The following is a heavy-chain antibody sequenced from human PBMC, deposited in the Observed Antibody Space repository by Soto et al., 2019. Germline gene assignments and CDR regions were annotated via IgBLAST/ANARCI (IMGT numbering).Heavy chain of an antibody. Sequence: PSETLSLTCTVSGGSISSGGYYWSWIRQHPGKGLEWIGYIYYSGSTYYNPSLKSRVTISVDTSKNQFSLKLSSVTAADTAVYYCARDIAAAGDDYYYYGMDVWGQGTTVTVSS. CDR2: IYYSGST. V-gene: IGHV4-31*03. D-gene: IGHD6-13*01. CDR3: ARDIAAAGDDYYYYGMDV. CDR1: GGSISSGGYY. J-gene: IGHJ6*02.